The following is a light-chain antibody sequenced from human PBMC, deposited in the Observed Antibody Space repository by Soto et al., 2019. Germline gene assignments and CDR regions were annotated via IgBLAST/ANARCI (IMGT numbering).Light chain of an antibody. CDR1: SSDVGGYNL. Sequence: QSALTQPASVSGSPGQSITISCTGTSSDVGGYNLVSWYQQHPGKAPKLMIYEGSKRPSGVSNRFSGSKSGNTASLTISGLQAEDEADYYCCSYAGSSPGRVFGGGTKLTVL. V-gene: IGLV2-23*01. CDR2: EGS. J-gene: IGLJ2*01. CDR3: CSYAGSSPGRV.